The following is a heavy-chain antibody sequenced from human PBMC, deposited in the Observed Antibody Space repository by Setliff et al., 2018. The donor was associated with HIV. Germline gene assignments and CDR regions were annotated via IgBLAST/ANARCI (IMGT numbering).Heavy chain of an antibody. D-gene: IGHD6-19*01. J-gene: IGHJ3*02. CDR3: AKDLSVRGSGFKGASAI. Sequence: GGSLRLSCAASGFSLSNSDVNWVRQAPGKGLEWVSSISGGFAYFADSVKGRFRLTKDDSKEILYLEMDTLRADDSALYYCAKDLSVRGSGFKGASAIWGLGTKVTVSS. V-gene: IGHV3-23*01. CDR1: GFSLSNSD. CDR2: ISGGFA.